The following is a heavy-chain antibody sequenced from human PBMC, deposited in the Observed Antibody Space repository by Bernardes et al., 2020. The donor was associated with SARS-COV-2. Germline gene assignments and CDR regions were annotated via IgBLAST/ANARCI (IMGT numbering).Heavy chain of an antibody. CDR1: GFTFSTYW. Sequence: GGSLRLSCVVSGFTFSTYWMHWVRQAPGKGLEWVSRLNEDGSITTYADSVKGRFTISRDNAKNTLYLQMHSLRVEDMATYYCVRDLAGGRGSWGQGTLVTVSS. CDR2: LNEDGSIT. CDR3: VRDLAGGRGS. D-gene: IGHD2-15*01. V-gene: IGHV3-74*01. J-gene: IGHJ4*02.